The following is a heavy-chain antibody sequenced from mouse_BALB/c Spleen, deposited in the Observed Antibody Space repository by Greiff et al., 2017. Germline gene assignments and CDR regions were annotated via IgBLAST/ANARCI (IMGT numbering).Heavy chain of an antibody. D-gene: IGHD2-4*01. J-gene: IGHJ3*01. V-gene: IGHV5-6-5*01. CDR1: GFTFSSYA. CDR2: ISSGGST. Sequence: EVILVESGGGLVKPGGSLKLSCAASGFTFSSYAMSWVRQTPEKRLEWVASISSGGSTYYPDSVKGRFTISRDNARNILYLQMSSLRSEDTAMYYCARVGDYDAFAYWGQGTLVTVAA. CDR3: ARVGDYDAFAY.